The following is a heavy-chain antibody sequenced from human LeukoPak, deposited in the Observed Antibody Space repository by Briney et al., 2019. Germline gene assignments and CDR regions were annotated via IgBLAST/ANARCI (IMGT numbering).Heavy chain of an antibody. V-gene: IGHV1-8*01. D-gene: IGHD6-13*01. CDR3: ARASARTRIAAAGTIGY. CDR2: MNPNSGNT. CDR1: GYTFTSYD. Sequence: ASVKVSCKASGYTFTSYDINWVRQATGQGLEWMGWMNPNSGNTGYAQKFQGRVTMTRNTSISTAYMELSSLRSEDTAVYYCARASARTRIAAAGTIGYWGQGTLDTVSS. J-gene: IGHJ4*02.